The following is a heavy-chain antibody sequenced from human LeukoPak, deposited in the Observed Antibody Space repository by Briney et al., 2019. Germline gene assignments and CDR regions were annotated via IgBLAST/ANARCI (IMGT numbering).Heavy chain of an antibody. D-gene: IGHD2-2*01. CDR2: ISSSGNTI. Sequence: GGSLRLSCAASGFTFSSYEMNWVRQAPGKGLEWVSYISSSGNTIYYADSVKGRFTISRDNAKNSLYLQMNSLRAEDTAVYYCARGGYCSSTSCHGDDYWGQGTLVTVSS. CDR1: GFTFSSYE. CDR3: ARGGYCSSTSCHGDDY. V-gene: IGHV3-48*03. J-gene: IGHJ4*02.